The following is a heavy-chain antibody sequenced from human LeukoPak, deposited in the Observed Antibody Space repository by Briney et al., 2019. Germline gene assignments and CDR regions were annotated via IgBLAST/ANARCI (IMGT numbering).Heavy chain of an antibody. CDR2: INHSGST. V-gene: IGHV4-34*01. D-gene: IGHD3-22*01. J-gene: IGHJ1*01. Sequence: NPSETLSLTCAVYGGSFSGYYWSWSRQPPGKGLEWIGEINHSGSTNYNPSLKSRVTISVDTSKNQFSLKLSSVTAADTAVYYCARPFGGYYYRAFQHWGQGTLVTVSS. CDR3: ARPFGGYYYRAFQH. CDR1: GGSFSGYY.